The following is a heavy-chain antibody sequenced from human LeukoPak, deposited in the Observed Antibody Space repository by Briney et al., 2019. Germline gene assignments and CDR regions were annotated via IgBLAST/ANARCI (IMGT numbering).Heavy chain of an antibody. CDR2: ISPDGGVT. Sequence: GGSLRLSCSASGLTFTTYAMCWVRQAPGKGLEYVSAISPDGGVTYYADSVKGRFTISRDNSKDTLYLQMSSLRAEDTAVYYCVTRPPAGRYFDYWGQGTKVTVSS. D-gene: IGHD2-2*01. CDR1: GLTFTTYA. CDR3: VTRPPAGRYFDY. J-gene: IGHJ4*02. V-gene: IGHV3-64D*08.